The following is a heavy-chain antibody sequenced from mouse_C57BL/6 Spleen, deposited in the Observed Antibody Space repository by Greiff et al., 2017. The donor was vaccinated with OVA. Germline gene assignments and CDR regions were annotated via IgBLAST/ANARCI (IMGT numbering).Heavy chain of an antibody. CDR1: GYTFTSYG. D-gene: IGHD2-4*01. J-gene: IGHJ4*01. Sequence: QVQLQQSGAELARPGASVKLSCTASGYTFTSYGISWVQQSTGQGLEWIGEIYPRSGNTYYTENFKGKVTLTADKSSSTAYMELRSLTSEDSAVYFCARKDDYDENYAMDYWGQGTSVTVSS. CDR3: ARKDDYDENYAMDY. V-gene: IGHV1-81*01. CDR2: IYPRSGNT.